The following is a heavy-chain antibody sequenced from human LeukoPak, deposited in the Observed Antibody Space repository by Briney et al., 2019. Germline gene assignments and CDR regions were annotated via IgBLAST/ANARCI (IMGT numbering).Heavy chain of an antibody. CDR1: GGSISSSSYY. J-gene: IGHJ6*03. V-gene: IGHV4-39*07. Sequence: PSETLSLTCTVSGGSISSSSYYWGWIRQPPGKGLEWIGSIYYSGSTYYNPSLKSRVTISVDASKNQFSLKLSSVTAADTAVYYCARAVLTSSGYYFGAYYYYMDVWGKGTTVTVSS. D-gene: IGHD3-22*01. CDR2: IYYSGST. CDR3: ARAVLTSSGYYFGAYYYYMDV.